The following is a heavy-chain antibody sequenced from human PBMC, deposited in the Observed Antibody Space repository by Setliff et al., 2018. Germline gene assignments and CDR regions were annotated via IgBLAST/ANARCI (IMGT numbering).Heavy chain of an antibody. CDR3: ARDRVVVLAGRRGFYFDY. V-gene: IGHV4-4*07. CDR2: LYTSGDT. J-gene: IGHJ4*02. CDR1: GGSISSHY. Sequence: SETLSLACTVSGGSISSHYWTWIRQPAGKGLEWIGRLYTSGDTNYNPSLKSRVSMSLDTSKNQFSLKLSSVTAADTAVYYCARDRVVVLAGRRGFYFDYWGQGTLVTVSS. D-gene: IGHD2-15*01.